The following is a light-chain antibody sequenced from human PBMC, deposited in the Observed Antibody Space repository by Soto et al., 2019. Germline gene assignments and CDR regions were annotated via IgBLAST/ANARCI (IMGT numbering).Light chain of an antibody. CDR3: SSYTNSIYV. CDR1: SSDVGGYNY. Sequence: QSVLTQPASVSGSPGHSITISCTGTSSDVGGYNYVSWYQQHPGKAPKLMIYDVNNRPSGVSNRFSGSKSGSTASLTISGLQAEDEADYYCSSYTNSIYVFGTGTKVTVL. J-gene: IGLJ1*01. V-gene: IGLV2-14*01. CDR2: DVN.